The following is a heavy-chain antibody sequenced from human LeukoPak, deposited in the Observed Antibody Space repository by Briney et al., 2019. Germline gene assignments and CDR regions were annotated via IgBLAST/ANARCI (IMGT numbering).Heavy chain of an antibody. J-gene: IGHJ6*03. CDR3: ARGLYSSSIYYYYYMDV. CDR1: GFTFSDYH. CDR2: ISSSGSTI. V-gene: IGHV3-11*04. D-gene: IGHD6-6*01. Sequence: PGGSLRLSCAASGFTFSDYHMSWIRQAPGKGLEWVSYISSSGSTIYYADSVKGRFTISRDNAKNSLYLQMNSLRAEDTAVYYCARGLYSSSIYYYYYMDVWGKGTTVTVSS.